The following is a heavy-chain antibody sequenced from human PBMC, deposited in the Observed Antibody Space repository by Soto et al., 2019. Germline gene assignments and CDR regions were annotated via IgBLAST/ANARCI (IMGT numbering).Heavy chain of an antibody. Sequence: WATLSLTCTVSGFSISSGTYYWGWVRQSPGKGLELIGTIYYSGNTYYKPSLKSRVTISIDTSKNQFSLKLNSVTAADTAVYFCARHGRTSGSFSTSSVRTEFDYWGQGTLVTVSS. CDR2: IYYSGNT. CDR1: GFSISSGTYY. CDR3: ARHGRTSGSFSTSSVRTEFDY. V-gene: IGHV4-39*01. D-gene: IGHD6-6*01. J-gene: IGHJ4*02.